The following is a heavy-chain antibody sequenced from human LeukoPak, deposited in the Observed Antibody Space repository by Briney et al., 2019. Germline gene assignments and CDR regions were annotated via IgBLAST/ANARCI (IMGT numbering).Heavy chain of an antibody. Sequence: GGSLTLSCIVSGFCFSESYMTWIRQTPGKGLEWLAYISGCGSDIYYADSVKGRCTIYRENAKNSLYLQMNSLRAEDTAVYYCAKDNRAAAALDYWGQGTLVTVSS. V-gene: IGHV3-11*04. CDR3: AKDNRAAAALDY. CDR2: ISGCGSDI. J-gene: IGHJ4*02. CDR1: GFCFSESY. D-gene: IGHD6-13*01.